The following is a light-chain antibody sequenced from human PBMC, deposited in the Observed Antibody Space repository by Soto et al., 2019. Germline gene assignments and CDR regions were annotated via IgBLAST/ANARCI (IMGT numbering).Light chain of an antibody. CDR2: AAS. Sequence: ELVLTQSPGTLSLSPGESATLSCRASQSVTRSHLAWYQQKPGQAPRLLIYAASTRATGVPDRFSGSGSGTDFTLTISRLEPEDFAVFYCQDFGSLPYTFGQGTKLKIK. V-gene: IGKV3-20*01. J-gene: IGKJ2*01. CDR3: QDFGSLPYT. CDR1: QSVTRSH.